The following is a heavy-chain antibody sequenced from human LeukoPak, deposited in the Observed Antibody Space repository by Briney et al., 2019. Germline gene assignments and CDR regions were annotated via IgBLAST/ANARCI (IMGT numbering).Heavy chain of an antibody. CDR1: GFTFSRYS. J-gene: IGHJ3*02. CDR2: ISSSSSYI. CDR3: ARDPLDCSSTRCYRQAFDI. D-gene: IGHD2-2*02. Sequence: PGGSLRLSCAASGFTFSRYSMNWVRQAPGKGLEWVSYISSSSSYIYYADSVKGRFTISRDNAKNSLYLQMNSLRAEDTAVYYCARDPLDCSSTRCYRQAFDIWGQGTMVTVSS. V-gene: IGHV3-21*01.